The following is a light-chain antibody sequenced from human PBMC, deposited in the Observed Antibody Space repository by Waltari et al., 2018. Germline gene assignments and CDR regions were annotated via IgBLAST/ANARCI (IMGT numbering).Light chain of an antibody. V-gene: IGLV3-1*01. J-gene: IGLJ1*01. CDR3: QAWDSSTDYV. CDR2: HDD. Sequence: SYELTQPASVSVFPGQTARITCSGDKLGNKYACWYQQKPGQSPVMVMSHDDKRTSGIPVRFSVANSRNTATLTISGTQSMDAADYYCQAWDSSTDYVFGPGTKVTVL. CDR1: KLGNKY.